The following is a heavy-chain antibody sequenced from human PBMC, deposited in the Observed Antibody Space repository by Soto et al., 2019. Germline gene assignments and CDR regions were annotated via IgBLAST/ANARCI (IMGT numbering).Heavy chain of an antibody. V-gene: IGHV4-59*01. D-gene: IGHD3-9*01. J-gene: IGHJ5*02. CDR1: GGSISTYY. Sequence: SETLSLTCTVSGGSISTYYWSWIRQPPGKGLEWIGYIYYSGSTNYNPSLKSRVSISVDTSKNQFSLKLSSVTAADTAVYYCARDRLANWFDPWGQGTLVTVSS. CDR3: ARDRLANWFDP. CDR2: IYYSGST.